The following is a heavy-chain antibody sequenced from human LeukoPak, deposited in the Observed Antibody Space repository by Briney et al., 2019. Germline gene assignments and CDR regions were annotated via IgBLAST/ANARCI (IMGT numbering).Heavy chain of an antibody. CDR1: GFIFSHYG. Sequence: GGSLRLSCAASGFIFSHYGMHWVRQASGKGLEWVGRIRSKANSYATAYAASVKARFTISRDDSKNTAYLQMNSLKTEDTAVYYCTTSLYSSSWYPTSSGDYWGQGTLVTVSS. CDR2: IRSKANSYAT. V-gene: IGHV3-73*01. J-gene: IGHJ4*02. D-gene: IGHD6-13*01. CDR3: TTSLYSSSWYPTSSGDY.